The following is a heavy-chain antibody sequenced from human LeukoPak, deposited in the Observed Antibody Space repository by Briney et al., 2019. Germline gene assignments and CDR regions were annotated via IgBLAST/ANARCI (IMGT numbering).Heavy chain of an antibody. CDR1: GFTSNSYW. Sequence: PGGSLRLSCIASGFTSNSYWMHWVRQAPGKGLVRVSDMNEYATTRRYADAVKGRFTISRDNSKKTLYLKMNNLRAEYTAMYFCERGGVNPVDHWGQGTLVTVSS. D-gene: IGHD1-14*01. J-gene: IGHJ4*02. CDR3: ERGGVNPVDH. V-gene: IGHV3-74*01. CDR2: MNEYATTR.